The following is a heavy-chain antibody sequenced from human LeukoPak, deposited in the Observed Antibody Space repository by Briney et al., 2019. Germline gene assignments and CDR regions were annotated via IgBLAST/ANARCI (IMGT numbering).Heavy chain of an antibody. CDR3: ARDRYGDGDYCPDAFDI. CDR2: ISADNGNT. D-gene: IGHD4-17*01. Sequence: ASVKVSGTASGYTFTSCGISWVRPAPGQGLEWMGWISADNGNTNYAHKLQGRVTMTTDTSTSTAYMEPRSLRSDDTAVYYCARDRYGDGDYCPDAFDIWGQGTMVTVSS. J-gene: IGHJ3*02. V-gene: IGHV1-18*01. CDR1: GYTFTSCG.